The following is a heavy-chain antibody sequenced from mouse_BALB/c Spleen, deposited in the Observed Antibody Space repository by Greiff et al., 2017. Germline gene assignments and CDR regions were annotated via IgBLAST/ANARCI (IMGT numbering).Heavy chain of an antibody. V-gene: IGHV1S134*01. Sequence: DVKLQESGAELGRPGSSVKLSCKTSGYSFTSYGIKWVKQRPEQGLEWIGYIYPGNGSTVYNEKFQGKATLTSDTSSSTAYMQLDSLTSEDSAIYFGARKVGGNEEAMDYWGQGTSVTVTS. CDR3: ARKVGGNEEAMDY. J-gene: IGHJ4*01. CDR2: IYPGNGST. CDR1: GYSFTSYG. D-gene: IGHD2-1*01.